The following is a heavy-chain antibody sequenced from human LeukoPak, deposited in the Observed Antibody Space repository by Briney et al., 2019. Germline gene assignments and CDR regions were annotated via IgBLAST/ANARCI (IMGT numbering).Heavy chain of an antibody. CDR3: VRQIALPHTRGFDF. D-gene: IGHD3-3*02. CDR2: ISYDGSNK. Sequence: PGRSLRLSCAASGFTFSSYAMHWVRQAPVKGLEWVAVISYDGSNKYYADSVKGRFTISRDNSKNTLYLQMNSLRAEGTAVYYCVRQIALPHTRGFDFWGQGTLVTVSS. V-gene: IGHV3-30-3*01. CDR1: GFTFSSYA. J-gene: IGHJ4*02.